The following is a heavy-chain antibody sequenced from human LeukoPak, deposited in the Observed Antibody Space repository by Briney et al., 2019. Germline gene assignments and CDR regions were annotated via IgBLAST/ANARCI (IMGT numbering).Heavy chain of an antibody. CDR2: IWYDGSNK. CDR3: ARDMLHGYFDY. D-gene: IGHD2-8*01. CDR1: GFTFSSYG. V-gene: IGHV3-33*01. J-gene: IGHJ4*02. Sequence: PGRSLRLSCAASGFTFSSYGMHWVRQAPGKGLEWVAVIWYDGSNKYYADSVKGRLTISRDNSKNTLYLEMNSLRDEDTAIYYCARDMLHGYFDYWGQGTLVTVSS.